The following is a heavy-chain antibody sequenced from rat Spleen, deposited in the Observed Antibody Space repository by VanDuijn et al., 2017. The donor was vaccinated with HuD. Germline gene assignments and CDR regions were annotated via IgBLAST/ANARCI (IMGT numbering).Heavy chain of an antibody. CDR2: INSEGTT. J-gene: IGHJ2*01. CDR3: ARRRYDGTYYLH. D-gene: IGHD1-12*02. V-gene: IGHV3-3*01. Sequence: EVQLQESGPGLVKPSQSLSLTCSVTFYSITSSYRWNWIRKFPGNKLEWMGYINSEGTTNYNPSLKSRITITRDTSTNQFFLQVHSVTTEDTANYYCARRRYDGTYYLHWGQGVMVTVSS. CDR1: FYSITSSYR.